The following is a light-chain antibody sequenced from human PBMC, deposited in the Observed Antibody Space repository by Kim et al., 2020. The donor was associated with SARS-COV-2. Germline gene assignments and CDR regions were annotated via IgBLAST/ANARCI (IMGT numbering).Light chain of an antibody. Sequence: GQSITIACTGTGSDVGGYNYVSWYQQHPGKAPKLMIYVVSNRPSGVSNRFSGSKSGNTASLTISGLQAEDEADYYCSSYTSSSTYVFGSGTKVTVL. CDR1: GSDVGGYNY. CDR3: SSYTSSSTYV. V-gene: IGLV2-14*03. J-gene: IGLJ1*01. CDR2: VVS.